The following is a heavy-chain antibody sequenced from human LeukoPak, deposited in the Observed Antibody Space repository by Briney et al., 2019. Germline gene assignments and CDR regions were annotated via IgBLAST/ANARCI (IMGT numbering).Heavy chain of an antibody. CDR2: IIPIFGTA. Sequence: ASVKVSCKASGGTFSSYAITWVRQAPGQGLEWMGGIIPIFGTANYAQKFQGRVTITADESTSTAYMELSSLRSEDTAVYYCASSGGITRTTGAFDIWGQGTMVTVSS. CDR3: ASSGGITRTTGAFDI. D-gene: IGHD1-7*01. J-gene: IGHJ3*02. CDR1: GGTFSSYA. V-gene: IGHV1-69*13.